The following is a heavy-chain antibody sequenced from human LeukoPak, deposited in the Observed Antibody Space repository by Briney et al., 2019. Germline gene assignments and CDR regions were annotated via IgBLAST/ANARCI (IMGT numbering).Heavy chain of an antibody. CDR1: GYTFTSYY. CDR3: AREGAAEAKNFDY. D-gene: IGHD6-25*01. V-gene: IGHV1-46*01. J-gene: IGHJ4*02. Sequence: ASVKVSCKASGYTFTSYYMHWVRQAPGQGLEWVGIINLNAVTTRYAQKFQGRITVTRDTSTSTVYMELSNLRSEDTAVYFCAREGAAEAKNFDYWGQGTLVIVSS. CDR2: INLNAVTT.